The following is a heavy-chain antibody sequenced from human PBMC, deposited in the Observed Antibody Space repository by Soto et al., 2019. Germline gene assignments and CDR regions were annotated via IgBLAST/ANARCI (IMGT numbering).Heavy chain of an antibody. V-gene: IGHV3-33*01. CDR1: GFTFSRHG. Sequence: QVQLVESGGGVVQPGTSLRLSCAASGFTFSRHGMHWVRQTPGKGLEWLAVILNDASGHWYADSVKGRFTISRDNLENTLSLQMNGHRLEDTAVYYCERDDDYPDTGFEYWGQETLVTVSS. CDR2: ILNDASGH. J-gene: IGHJ4*02. CDR3: ERDDDYPDTGFEY. D-gene: IGHD4-17*01.